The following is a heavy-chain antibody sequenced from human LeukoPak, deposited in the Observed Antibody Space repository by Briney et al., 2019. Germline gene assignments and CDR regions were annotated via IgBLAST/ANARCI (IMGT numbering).Heavy chain of an antibody. D-gene: IGHD3-10*01. CDR3: ARGIKGHGSGFVRFAPRGYFDY. CDR1: GGSFSGYY. J-gene: IGHJ4*02. V-gene: IGHV4-34*01. Sequence: PSETLSLTCAVYGGSFSGYYWSWIRQPPGKGLEWIGEINHSGSTNYNPSLKSRVTISVDTSKNQFSLKLSSVTAADTAVYYCARGIKGHGSGFVRFAPRGYFDYWGQGTLVTVSS. CDR2: INHSGST.